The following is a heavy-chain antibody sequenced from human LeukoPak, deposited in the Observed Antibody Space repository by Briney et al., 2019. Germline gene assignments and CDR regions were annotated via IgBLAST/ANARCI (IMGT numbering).Heavy chain of an antibody. CDR2: ISSNGGST. CDR1: GFTFSSYA. CDR3: ARESFATGWFDP. Sequence: GGSLRLSCAASGFTFSSYAMHWVRQAPGKGLEYVSAISSNGGSTYYANSVKGRFTISRDNSKNTLYLQMGSLRAEDMAVYYCARESFATGWFDPWGQGTLVTVSS. D-gene: IGHD2-15*01. J-gene: IGHJ5*02. V-gene: IGHV3-64*01.